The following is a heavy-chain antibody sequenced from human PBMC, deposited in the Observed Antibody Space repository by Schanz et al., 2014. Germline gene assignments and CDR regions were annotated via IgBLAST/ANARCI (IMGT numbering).Heavy chain of an antibody. J-gene: IGHJ4*02. V-gene: IGHV3-7*01. D-gene: IGHD1-7*01. CDR3: AMGGYQLHH. CDR1: GFMFSSFW. CDR2: IKQDGTEE. Sequence: DVQLLESGGGLVQPGESLRLSRAASGFMFSSFWMGWIRQAPGKGLEWVATIKQDGTEEKYVDSVRGRFTISRDNARDSLFLRMNSLRAEDTAVYYCAMGGYQLHHWGQGTLVTVSS.